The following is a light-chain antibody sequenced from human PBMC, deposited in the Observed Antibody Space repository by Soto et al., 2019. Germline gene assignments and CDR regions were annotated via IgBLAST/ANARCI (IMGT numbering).Light chain of an antibody. V-gene: IGKV1-6*01. CDR1: QGIRND. J-gene: IGKJ2*01. Sequence: AIQMTQSPSSLSASVGDRVTITCRASQGIRNDLGWYQQKSWKAPKLLIYGASSLQSGVPSRFSGSGSGTDFTLTISSLQPEDFATYYCLHDYNYPYTFGQGTKVDI. CDR2: GAS. CDR3: LHDYNYPYT.